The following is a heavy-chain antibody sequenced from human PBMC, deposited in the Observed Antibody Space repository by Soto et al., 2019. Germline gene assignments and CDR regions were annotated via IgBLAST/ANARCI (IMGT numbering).Heavy chain of an antibody. J-gene: IGHJ4*01. CDR3: ARELTGYRYGPGEVY. CDR1: GDSY. D-gene: IGHD6-25*01. V-gene: IGHV4-30-4*08. Sequence: SETLSLTCTVSGDSYWGWIRQPPGKGLEWIGYIDNSGTTHYNPSIKSRITMSTYTSTNQFSLKLSSMTAADTAVYYCARELTGYRYGPGEVYWGQGTLVTVSS. CDR2: IDNSGTT.